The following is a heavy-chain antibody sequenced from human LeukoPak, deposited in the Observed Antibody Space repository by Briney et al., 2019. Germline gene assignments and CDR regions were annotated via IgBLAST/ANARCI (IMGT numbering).Heavy chain of an antibody. J-gene: IGHJ4*02. CDR3: AREAGHTMVRGVLIHSY. V-gene: IGHV1-2*02. Sequence: ASVKVSCKASGYTFTGYYMHWVRQAPGQGLEWMGWINPNSGGTNYAQKFQGRVTMTRDTSISTAYMELSRLRSDDAAVYYCAREAGHTMVRGVLIHSYWGQGTLVTVSS. D-gene: IGHD3-10*01. CDR1: GYTFTGYY. CDR2: INPNSGGT.